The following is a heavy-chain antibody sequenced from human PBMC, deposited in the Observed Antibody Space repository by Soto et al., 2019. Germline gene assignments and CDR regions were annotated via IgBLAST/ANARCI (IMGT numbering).Heavy chain of an antibody. CDR1: EFTFSTYW. J-gene: IGHJ6*02. CDR3: ASVSAAQYYYGMDA. Sequence: EVQLVESGGGLVQPGGSLRLSCAASEFTFSTYWMHWVRQAPGKGLEWVARIDTTGSTTTYAGSVQGRFTISRDNAKNTLYLQMHSVRDADTAVYYCASVSAAQYYYGMDAWGQGTTVTVSS. CDR2: IDTTGSTT. D-gene: IGHD4-4*01. V-gene: IGHV3-74*01.